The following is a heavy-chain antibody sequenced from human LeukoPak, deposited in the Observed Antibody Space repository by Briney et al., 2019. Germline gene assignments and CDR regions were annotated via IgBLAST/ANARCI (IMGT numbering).Heavy chain of an antibody. CDR1: GFTSSSYA. CDR2: ISYDGSNK. CDR3: ARALRSSSWYGFDY. Sequence: GRSLRLSCAASGFTSSSYAMHWVRQAPGKGLEWVAVISYDGSNKYYADSVKGRFTISRDNSKNTLYLQMNSLRAEDTAVYYCARALRSSSWYGFDYWGQGTLVTVSS. V-gene: IGHV3-30*04. J-gene: IGHJ4*02. D-gene: IGHD6-13*01.